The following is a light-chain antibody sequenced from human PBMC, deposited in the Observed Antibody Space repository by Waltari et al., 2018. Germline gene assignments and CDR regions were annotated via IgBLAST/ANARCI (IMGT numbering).Light chain of an antibody. CDR1: NTDVGDYHY. J-gene: IGLJ1*01. CDR2: EVI. CDR3: SSYTTTNTQV. Sequence: QSALTQPASASGSPRQSITISCTGSNTDVGDYHYVSWYQQHPGKAPQLIIYEVINRPSGVSNRFSGSKSGNTASLTISGLQAEDEADYYCSSYTTTNTQVVGTGTKVTVL. V-gene: IGLV2-14*03.